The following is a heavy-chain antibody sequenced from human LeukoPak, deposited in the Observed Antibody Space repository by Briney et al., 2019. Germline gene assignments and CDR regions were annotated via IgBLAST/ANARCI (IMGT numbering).Heavy chain of an antibody. V-gene: IGHV4-59*11. CDR2: IYYSGST. D-gene: IGHD2-2*01. Sequence: PSETLSLTCTVSGGSISSHYWSWIRQPPGKGLEWIGYIYYSGSTNYNPSLKSRVTISVDTSKNQFSLKLSSVTAADTAVYYCTRGVVPDGGYYYYYMDVWGKGTTVTVSS. CDR1: GGSISSHY. J-gene: IGHJ6*03. CDR3: TRGVVPDGGYYYYYMDV.